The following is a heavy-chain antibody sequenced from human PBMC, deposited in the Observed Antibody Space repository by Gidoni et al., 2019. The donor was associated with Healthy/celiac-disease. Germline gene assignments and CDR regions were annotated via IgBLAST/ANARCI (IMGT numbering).Heavy chain of an antibody. CDR3: TRSWIQLWPPRDHYYYGMDV. D-gene: IGHD5-18*01. CDR2: IRSKAYGGTT. J-gene: IGHJ6*02. CDR1: GFTFGDYA. V-gene: IGHV3-49*03. Sequence: EVQLVESGGGLVQPGRSLRLSCTASGFTFGDYAMSWFRQAPGKGLEWVGFIRSKAYGGTTEYAASVKGRFTISRDDSKSIAYLQMNSLKTEDTAVYYCTRSWIQLWPPRDHYYYGMDVWGQGTTVTVSS.